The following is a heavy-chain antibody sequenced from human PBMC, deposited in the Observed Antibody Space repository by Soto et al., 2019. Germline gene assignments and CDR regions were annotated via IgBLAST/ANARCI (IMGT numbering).Heavy chain of an antibody. V-gene: IGHV4-59*01. CDR1: GGSISNYY. CDR2: MYYNGNI. Sequence: PTENPYLACNVYGGSISNYYWTWVRQSPEKGLEWIGYMYYNGNINYNPSLKSRVTISIDTSKNQFSLTLKSVTAADTAVYYCASGGNWFHPWCQ. CDR3: ASGGNWFHP. J-gene: IGHJ5*02. D-gene: IGHD3-16*01.